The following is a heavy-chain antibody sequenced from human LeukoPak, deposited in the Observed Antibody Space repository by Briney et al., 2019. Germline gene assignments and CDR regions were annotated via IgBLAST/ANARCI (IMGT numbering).Heavy chain of an antibody. CDR3: AKGGSSGWYLNYYYMDV. V-gene: IGHV3-30*02. CDR1: GFTFSSYG. J-gene: IGHJ6*03. CDR2: IRYDGSNK. D-gene: IGHD6-19*01. Sequence: GGSLRLSCAASGFTFSSYGMHWVRQAPGKGLEWVAFIRYDGSNKYYADSVKGRFTISRDNSKNTLYLQMNSLRAEDTAVYYCAKGGSSGWYLNYYYMDVWGKGTTVTVSS.